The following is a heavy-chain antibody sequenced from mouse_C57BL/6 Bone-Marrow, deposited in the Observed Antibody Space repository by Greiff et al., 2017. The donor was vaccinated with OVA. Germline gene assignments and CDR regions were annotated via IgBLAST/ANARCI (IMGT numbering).Heavy chain of an antibody. CDR3: ASDGELTLLYYAMDY. CDR2: IYPGDGYT. CDR1: GYAFSSSW. V-gene: IGHV1-82*01. D-gene: IGHD1-3*01. Sequence: QVQLQQSGPELVKPGASVKISCKASGYAFSSSWMNWVTQRPGKGLEWIGRIYPGDGYTNYNGKFKGKATLTEDKSSSTAYMQLISLTSEDSAVYFCASDGELTLLYYAMDYWGQGTSVTVSS. J-gene: IGHJ4*01.